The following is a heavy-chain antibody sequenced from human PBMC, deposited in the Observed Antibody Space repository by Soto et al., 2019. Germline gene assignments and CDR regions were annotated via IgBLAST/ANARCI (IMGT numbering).Heavy chain of an antibody. D-gene: IGHD2-15*01. CDR1: GGSISSGGYY. Sequence: QVQLQESGPGLVKPSQTLSLTCTVSGGSISSGGYYWSWIRQHPGKGLEWIGYIYYSGSTYYNPSLKSRVTISVDTSKNQFSLKLSSVTAADTAVHYCARDSGRYYYYGMDVWGQGTTVTVSS. J-gene: IGHJ6*02. CDR3: ARDSGRYYYYGMDV. CDR2: IYYSGST. V-gene: IGHV4-31*03.